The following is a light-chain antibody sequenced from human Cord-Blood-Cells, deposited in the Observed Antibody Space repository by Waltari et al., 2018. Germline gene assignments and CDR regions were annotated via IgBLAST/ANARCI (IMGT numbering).Light chain of an antibody. J-gene: IGKJ1*01. Sequence: DIQMTPSPSSLSASVGDRVPTPCRASESISSYLNWYQQKPWKAPKHLIYAASSLQSGVPSRFSGSGSGTDFTLTISSLQPEDFATYYCQQSYSTWPFSKGTKVEVE. V-gene: IGKV1-39*01. CDR3: QQSYSTWP. CDR1: ESISSY. CDR2: AAS.